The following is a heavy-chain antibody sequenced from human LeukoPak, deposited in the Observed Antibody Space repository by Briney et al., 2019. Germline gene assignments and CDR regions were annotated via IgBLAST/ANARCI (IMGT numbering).Heavy chain of an antibody. CDR3: AKYLVRGVIHDY. CDR1: GFTFSSYG. Sequence: GGSLRLSCAASGFTFSSYGMHWVRQAPGKGLEWVAVIWYDGSNKYYADSVKGRFTISRDNSKSTLYLQMNSLRAEDTAVYYCAKYLVRGVIHDYWGQGTLVTVSS. CDR2: IWYDGSNK. V-gene: IGHV3-33*06. J-gene: IGHJ4*02. D-gene: IGHD3-10*01.